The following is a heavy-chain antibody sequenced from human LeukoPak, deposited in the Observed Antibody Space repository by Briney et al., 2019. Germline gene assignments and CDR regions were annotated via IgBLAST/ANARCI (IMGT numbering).Heavy chain of an antibody. CDR3: AKGLPWNNLDY. CDR1: GFTFSSYG. J-gene: IGHJ4*02. Sequence: GGSLRLSCAASGFTFSSYGMRWVRQAPGKGLEWVSAISGSGGTTYYADSVKGRFTISRDNSKNTLYLQMNSLRAEDTAVYYCAKGLPWNNLDYWGQGTLVTVSS. D-gene: IGHD1/OR15-1a*01. V-gene: IGHV3-23*01. CDR2: ISGSGGTT.